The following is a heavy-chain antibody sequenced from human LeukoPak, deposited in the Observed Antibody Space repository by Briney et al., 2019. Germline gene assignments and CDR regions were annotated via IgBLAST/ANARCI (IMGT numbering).Heavy chain of an antibody. CDR3: ARGRYDIYGVAGRRGYYYYMDV. D-gene: IGHD3-9*01. CDR2: NNHSGST. CDR1: GGSFSGYY. Sequence: PSETLSLTCAVYGGSFSGYYWSWIRQPPGKGLEWIGENNHSGSTNYNPSLKSRVTISVDTSKNQFSLKLSSVTAADRAVYYCARGRYDIYGVAGRRGYYYYMDVWGKGTTVTVSS. J-gene: IGHJ6*03. V-gene: IGHV4-34*01.